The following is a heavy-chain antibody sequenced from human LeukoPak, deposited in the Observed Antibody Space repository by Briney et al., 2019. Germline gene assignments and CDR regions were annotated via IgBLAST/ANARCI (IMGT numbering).Heavy chain of an antibody. Sequence: GGSLRLSCAASGFTASSNYMSWVRQAPGKGLEWVSVIYSGGSTYYADSVKGRFTIPRDNSKNTLYLQMNSLRAEDTAVYYCAREVPYCSGGSCYPRAFDIWGQGTMVTVSS. D-gene: IGHD2-15*01. CDR2: IYSGGST. V-gene: IGHV3-66*01. CDR3: AREVPYCSGGSCYPRAFDI. CDR1: GFTASSNY. J-gene: IGHJ3*02.